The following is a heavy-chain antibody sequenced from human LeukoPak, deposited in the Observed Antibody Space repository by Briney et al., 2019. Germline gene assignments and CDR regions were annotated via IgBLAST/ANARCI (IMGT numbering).Heavy chain of an antibody. CDR3: ARDVDYYDSSGYYLYFDY. Sequence: VSVKVSCKASGYTFTTYYMHWVRQAPGQGLEWMGIINPSGGSTTYAQKFQGRVTMTRDMSTSTVYMELSSLRSEDTALYYCARDVDYYDSSGYYLYFDYWGQGTLVTVSS. D-gene: IGHD3-22*01. CDR1: GYTFTTYY. V-gene: IGHV1-46*01. CDR2: INPSGGST. J-gene: IGHJ4*02.